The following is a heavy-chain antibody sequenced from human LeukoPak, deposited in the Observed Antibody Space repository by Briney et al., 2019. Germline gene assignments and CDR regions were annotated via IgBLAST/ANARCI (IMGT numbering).Heavy chain of an antibody. CDR2: ISSSSSNI. V-gene: IGHV3-21*01. J-gene: IGHJ4*02. D-gene: IGHD6-13*01. CDR1: GFTFSSYW. CDR3: AREGAAAGSGYYFDY. Sequence: GGSLRLSCAASGFTFSSYWMHWVRQAPGKGLEWVSSISSSSSNIYYADSVKGRFTISRDNAKNSLYLQMNSLRAEDTAVYYCAREGAAAGSGYYFDYWGQGTLVAVSS.